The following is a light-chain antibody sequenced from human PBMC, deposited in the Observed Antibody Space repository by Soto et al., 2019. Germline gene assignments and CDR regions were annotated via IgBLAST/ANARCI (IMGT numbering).Light chain of an antibody. J-gene: IGKJ1*01. CDR2: GTS. Sequence: ENVLTQSPGTLSLSPGERATLSCRASQNVGSRYLAWYQQKPGQAPRLLIYGTSNRATGIPDRFSGSGSGTDFSLTISSLEPGDLAVYYCQQYGSSPRTFGQGTKVDIK. CDR1: QNVGSRY. CDR3: QQYGSSPRT. V-gene: IGKV3-20*01.